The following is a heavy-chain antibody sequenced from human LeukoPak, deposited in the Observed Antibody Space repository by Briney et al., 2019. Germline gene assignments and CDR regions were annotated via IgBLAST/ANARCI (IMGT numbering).Heavy chain of an antibody. CDR2: IYTSGGT. CDR3: ARSAPNCSGGSCYLDFDY. J-gene: IGHJ4*02. Sequence: SETLSLTCTVSGGSISSYYWSWIRQPAGKGLEWIGRIYTSGGTNYNPSLKSRVTMSVDTSKNQFSLKLSSVTAADTAVYYCARSAPNCSGGSCYLDFDYWGQGTLVTVSS. V-gene: IGHV4-4*07. D-gene: IGHD2-15*01. CDR1: GGSISSYY.